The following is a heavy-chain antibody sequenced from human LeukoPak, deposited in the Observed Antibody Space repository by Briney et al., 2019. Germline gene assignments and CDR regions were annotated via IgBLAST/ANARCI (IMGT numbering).Heavy chain of an antibody. D-gene: IGHD6-13*01. V-gene: IGHV4-59*12. Sequence: SETLSLTCTVSGGSISSYYWSWIRQPPGKGLEWIGYIHYSGSTNYKSSLKSRVTISVDTSKNQFSLKLSSVTAADTAVCYCARDLYSSRTNDAFVIWGQGTMVTVSS. CDR3: ARDLYSSRTNDAFVI. CDR1: GGSISSYY. J-gene: IGHJ3*02. CDR2: IHYSGST.